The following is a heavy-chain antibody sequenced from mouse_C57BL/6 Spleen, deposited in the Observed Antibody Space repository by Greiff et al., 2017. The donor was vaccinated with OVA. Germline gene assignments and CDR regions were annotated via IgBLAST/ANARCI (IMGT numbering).Heavy chain of an antibody. V-gene: IGHV1-69*01. J-gene: IGHJ2*01. CDR1: GYTFTSYW. Sequence: QVQLQQPGAELVMPGASVKLSCKASGYTFTSYWMHWVKQRPGQGLEWIGEIDPSDSYTNYNQQFKGKSTLTVDKSSSTAYMQLSSLTSEDSAVYYCARGITTVVATGGYFDYWGQGTTLTVSS. CDR3: ARGITTVVATGGYFDY. D-gene: IGHD1-1*01. CDR2: IDPSDSYT.